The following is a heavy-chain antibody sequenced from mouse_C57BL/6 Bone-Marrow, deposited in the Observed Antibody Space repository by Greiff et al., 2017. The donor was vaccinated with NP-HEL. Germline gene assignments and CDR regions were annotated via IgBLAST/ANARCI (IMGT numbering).Heavy chain of an antibody. V-gene: IGHV5-4*03. J-gene: IGHJ2*01. CDR2: ISDGGSYT. D-gene: IGHD2-2*01. CDR1: GFTFSSYA. CDR3: ARVAIYYGYEGDY. Sequence: EVNVVESGGGLVKPGGSLKLSCAASGFTFSSYAMSWVRQTPEKRLEWVATISDGGSYTCYPDNVKGRFTISRDNAKNNLYLQMSHLKSDDTAMYYCARVAIYYGYEGDYWGQGTTLTVSS.